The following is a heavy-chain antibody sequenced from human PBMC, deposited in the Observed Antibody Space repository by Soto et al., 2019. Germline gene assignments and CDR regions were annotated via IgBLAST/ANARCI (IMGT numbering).Heavy chain of an antibody. CDR2: ISSSGSTI. V-gene: IGHV3-48*03. D-gene: IGHD1-26*01. CDR1: GFTFSSYE. J-gene: IGHJ6*02. Sequence: GGSLRLSCAASGFTFSSYEMNWVRQAPGKGLEWVSYISSSGSTIYYADSVKGRFTISRDNAKNSLYLQMNSLRAEDTAVYYCARGGRIVGATVNYGMDVWGQGTTVTVSS. CDR3: ARGGRIVGATVNYGMDV.